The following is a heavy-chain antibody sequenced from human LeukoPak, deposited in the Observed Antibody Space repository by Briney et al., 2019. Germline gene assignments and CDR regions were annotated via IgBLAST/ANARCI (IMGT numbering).Heavy chain of an antibody. CDR3: AREYYDSSGYYYFDY. V-gene: IGHV3-74*03. Sequence: PGGSLRLSCAASGFSFSATWMHWVRQSPGKGLVWVARITSDGFSTTYAESVKGRFTISRDNAKNSLYLQMNSLRAEDTAVYYCAREYYDSSGYYYFDYWGQGTLVTVSS. CDR2: ITSDGFST. CDR1: GFSFSATW. J-gene: IGHJ4*02. D-gene: IGHD3-22*01.